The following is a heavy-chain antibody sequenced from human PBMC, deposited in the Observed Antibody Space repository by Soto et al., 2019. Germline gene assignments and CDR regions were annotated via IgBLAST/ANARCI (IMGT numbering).Heavy chain of an antibody. Sequence: GGSLRLSCAASGFTFSSYEMNWVRQAPGKGLEWVSYISSSGSTIYYADSVKGRFTISRDNAKNSLYLQMNSLRAEDTAVYYCARDRRKGDIVVVVAATPYYYYGMDVWGQGTTVTVSS. CDR1: GFTFSSYE. CDR2: ISSSGSTI. D-gene: IGHD2-15*01. J-gene: IGHJ6*02. V-gene: IGHV3-48*03. CDR3: ARDRRKGDIVVVVAATPYYYYGMDV.